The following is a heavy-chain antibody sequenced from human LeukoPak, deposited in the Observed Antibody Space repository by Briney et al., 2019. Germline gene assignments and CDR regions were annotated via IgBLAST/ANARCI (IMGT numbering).Heavy chain of an antibody. V-gene: IGHV1-2*02. CDR1: GYTFTGYY. Sequence: GASVKVSCKASGYTFTGYYMHWVRQAPGQGLEWMGWINPNSGGTNYAQKFQGRVTMTRDTSISTAYMELSRLRSDDTAVYYCARAGGGGSRGGLGAYYYYYMDVWGKGTTVTISS. J-gene: IGHJ6*03. CDR2: INPNSGGT. CDR3: ARAGGGGSRGGLGAYYYYYMDV. D-gene: IGHD2-15*01.